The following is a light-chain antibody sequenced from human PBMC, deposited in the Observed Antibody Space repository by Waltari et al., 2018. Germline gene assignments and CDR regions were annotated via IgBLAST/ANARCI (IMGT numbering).Light chain of an antibody. CDR1: QSVGSSS. CDR3: QQHGTLPAT. J-gene: IGKJ1*01. CDR2: RAS. Sequence: EIVLMQSPGTAPLSPGVRVTPSCRASQSVGSSSLAWYQQKPGQAPRIVIYRASRRATGLPDRFSGSGSGTYFSLTISRLEPDDVAVYCCQQHGTLPATFGQGTKVEIK. V-gene: IGKV3-20*01.